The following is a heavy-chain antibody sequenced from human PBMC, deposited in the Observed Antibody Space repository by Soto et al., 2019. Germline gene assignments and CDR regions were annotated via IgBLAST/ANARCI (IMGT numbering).Heavy chain of an antibody. Sequence: GGSLRLSCAASGLTLCSYAVNWVRQDPGKGLEWVAYISADSRTIHYGDSVKDRFTISRDNAGNSVYLQMNSLRDEDTAVYYCARIKLVEWFFINVDVYDMDVWGQGTPVTVSS. J-gene: IGHJ6*02. D-gene: IGHD3-3*01. CDR1: GLTLCSYA. CDR2: ISADSRTI. CDR3: ARIKLVEWFFINVDVYDMDV. V-gene: IGHV3-48*02.